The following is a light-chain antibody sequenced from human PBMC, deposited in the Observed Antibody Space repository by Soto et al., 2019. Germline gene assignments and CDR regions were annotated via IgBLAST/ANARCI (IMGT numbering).Light chain of an antibody. Sequence: AIRMTQSPSSFSASTGDRVTITCRASQGISSYLAWYQQKPGKAPKLLIYAASTLQSGVPSRFSGSGSWTDFTLTISCLQSDDFSTYYFQQYASYYCTFGPGTKVDIK. CDR1: QGISSY. V-gene: IGKV1-8*01. CDR2: AAS. J-gene: IGKJ3*01. CDR3: QQYASYYCT.